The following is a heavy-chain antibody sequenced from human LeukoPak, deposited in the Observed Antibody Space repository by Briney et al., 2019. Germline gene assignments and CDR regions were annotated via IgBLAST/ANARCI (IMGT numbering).Heavy chain of an antibody. D-gene: IGHD3-22*01. CDR2: IFSSGST. CDR1: GGSISSYY. CDR3: ARVDSSGYYIDY. V-gene: IGHV4-4*07. J-gene: IGHJ4*02. Sequence: SETLSLTXTVSGGSISSYYWTWIRQPAGKGLEWIGRIFSSGSTNYNPSLKSRVTMSVDTSKNQFSLKLSSVTAADTAVYYCARVDSSGYYIDYWGQGTLVTVSS.